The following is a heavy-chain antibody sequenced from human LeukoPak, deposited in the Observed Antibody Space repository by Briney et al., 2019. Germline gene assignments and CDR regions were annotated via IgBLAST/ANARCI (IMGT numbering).Heavy chain of an antibody. D-gene: IGHD1-1*01. CDR3: ARGLGWKVTPMGLFYMDV. V-gene: IGHV4-34*01. J-gene: IGHJ6*03. CDR1: GGSFSGYD. CDR2: INYGGGT. Sequence: SETLSLTCGVDGGSFSGYDWSWVRQSPGKGLEWIGEINYGGGTNYNPSLKSRVTISVDTSKNQFSLKVRSVTAADTAVYYCARGLGWKVTPMGLFYMDVWGEGATVTVFS.